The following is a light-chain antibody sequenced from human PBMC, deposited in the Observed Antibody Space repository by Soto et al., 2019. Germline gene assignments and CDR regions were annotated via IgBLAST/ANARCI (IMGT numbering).Light chain of an antibody. CDR2: GAS. J-gene: IGKJ1*01. CDR1: QSVDSTF. CDR3: QQYMSSVT. V-gene: IGKV3-20*01. Sequence: PGERATLSCRASQSVDSTFFAWYQKKPGQAPRLLIYGASKRATGVPDRFSGSGSGTDFTLTISRLEPEDFAVYYCQQYMSSVTFVQGTKVEI.